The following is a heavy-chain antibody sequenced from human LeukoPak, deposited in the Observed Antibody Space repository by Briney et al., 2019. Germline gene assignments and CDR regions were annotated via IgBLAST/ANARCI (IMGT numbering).Heavy chain of an antibody. V-gene: IGHV4-38-2*02. Sequence: PSETLSLTCTVSGYSISSGYYWGWIRQPPGKGLEWIGSIYHSGSTYYNPSLKSRVTISVDTSKNQFSLKLSSVTAADTAVYYCASLNDDYYDSSGYSDWGQGTLVTVSS. J-gene: IGHJ4*02. CDR3: ASLNDDYYDSSGYSD. CDR2: IYHSGST. CDR1: GYSISSGYY. D-gene: IGHD3-22*01.